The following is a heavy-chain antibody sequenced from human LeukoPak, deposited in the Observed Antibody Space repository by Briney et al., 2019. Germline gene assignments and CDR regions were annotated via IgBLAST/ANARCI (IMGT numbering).Heavy chain of an antibody. V-gene: IGHV1-69*05. J-gene: IGHJ4*02. CDR2: IIPIFGTA. CDR1: GGTFSSYA. CDR3: ARAEESDGGWYDY. Sequence: AASVKVSCKASGGTFSSYAISWVRQAPGQGLEWMGGIIPIFGTANYAQKFQGRVTITTDESTSTAYMELSSLRSEDTAVYYCARAEESDGGWYDYWGQGTLVTVSS. D-gene: IGHD6-19*01.